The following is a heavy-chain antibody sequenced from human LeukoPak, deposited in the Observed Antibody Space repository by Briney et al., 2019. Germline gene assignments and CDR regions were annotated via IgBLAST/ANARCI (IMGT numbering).Heavy chain of an antibody. CDR3: ARVALRYFDWLPTPDY. V-gene: IGHV1-3*01. CDR2: INAGNGNT. Sequence: ASVKVSCKASGGTFSSYAISWVRQAPGQRLEWMGWINAGNGNTKYSQKFQGRVTITRDTSASTAYMELSSLRSEDTAVYYCARVALRYFDWLPTPDYWGQGTLVTVSS. CDR1: GGTFSSYA. J-gene: IGHJ4*02. D-gene: IGHD3-9*01.